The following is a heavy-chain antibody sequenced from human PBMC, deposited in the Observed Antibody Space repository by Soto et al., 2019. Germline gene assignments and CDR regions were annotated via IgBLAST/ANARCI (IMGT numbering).Heavy chain of an antibody. D-gene: IGHD1-20*01. CDR1: AYTIIDYA. J-gene: IGHJ4*02. Sequence: ASAQVSCKASAYTIIDYAIHCLRQSPGQGLEWIGWINVGNGNTEDSGEFQGRVTSARDMTASTDYIEVTRLTSEDTAIYYCAREGAHNTPLDHWGQGTLVTVSS. V-gene: IGHV1-3*01. CDR3: AREGAHNTPLDH. CDR2: INVGNGNT.